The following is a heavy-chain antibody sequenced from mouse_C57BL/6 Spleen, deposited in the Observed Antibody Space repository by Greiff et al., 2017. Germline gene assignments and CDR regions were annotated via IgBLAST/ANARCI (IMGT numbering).Heavy chain of an antibody. CDR1: GYTFTSYW. J-gene: IGHJ4*01. V-gene: IGHV1-64*01. CDR3: ASGELRRDYYAMDY. D-gene: IGHD1-1*01. Sequence: QVQLQQPGAELVKPGASVKLSCKASGYTFTSYWMHWVKQRPGQGLEWIGMIHPNSGSTNYNEKFKSKATLTVDKSSSTAYMQLSSLTSEDSAVYYCASGELRRDYYAMDYWGQGTSVTVSS. CDR2: IHPNSGST.